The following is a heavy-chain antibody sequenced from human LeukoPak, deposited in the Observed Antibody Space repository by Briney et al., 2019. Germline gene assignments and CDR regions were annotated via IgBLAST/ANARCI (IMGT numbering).Heavy chain of an antibody. Sequence: GGSLRLSCAASGFTFSSSWMSWVRQAPGKGLEWVANIQQDGSDKYYVDSVKGRFTISRDNAKNSLYLQMNSLRAEDSAVYYCARDLYRIVVVPHYFDYWGQGTLVTVSS. D-gene: IGHD3-22*01. J-gene: IGHJ4*02. CDR3: ARDLYRIVVVPHYFDY. CDR1: GFTFSSSW. V-gene: IGHV3-7*01. CDR2: IQQDGSDK.